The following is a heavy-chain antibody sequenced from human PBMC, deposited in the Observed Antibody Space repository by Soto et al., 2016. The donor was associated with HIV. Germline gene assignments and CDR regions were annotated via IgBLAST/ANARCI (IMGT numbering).Heavy chain of an antibody. V-gene: IGHV3-23*01. CDR1: GFTFSIYA. CDR3: AKDGGGFYGSGSYYRALYYFDN. J-gene: IGHJ4*02. Sequence: EVQLLESGGGLVQPGGSLRLSCAASGFTFSIYAMTWVRQAPGKGLEWVSTISTSGGNAYYADSAKGRFTISRDNSNNTLYLQMNSLRAEDTAVYYCAKDGGGFYGSGSYYRALYYFDNWGQGTLVTVSS. CDR2: ISTSGGNA. D-gene: IGHD3-10*01.